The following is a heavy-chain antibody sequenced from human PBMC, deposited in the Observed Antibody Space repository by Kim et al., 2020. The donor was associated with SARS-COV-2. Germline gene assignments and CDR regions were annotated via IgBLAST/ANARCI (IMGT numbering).Heavy chain of an antibody. V-gene: IGHV3-7*01. CDR2: IKQDGSEK. J-gene: IGHJ4*02. D-gene: IGHD3-16*01. CDR1: GFRFSSYC. Sequence: GGSLRLSCEASGFRFSSYCITWVRQAPGKGLEWVANIKQDGSEKYYVDSVKGRFTISRDNAKNSLYLQMNSLRAEDTALYYCARGRGGEYWGQGTLVTVS. CDR3: ARGRGGEY.